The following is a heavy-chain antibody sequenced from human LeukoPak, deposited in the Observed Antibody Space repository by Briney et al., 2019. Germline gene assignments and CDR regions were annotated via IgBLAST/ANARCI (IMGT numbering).Heavy chain of an antibody. D-gene: IGHD6-13*01. CDR1: TGSIRGDGYY. V-gene: IGHV4-31*03. CDR2: INSNGET. J-gene: IGHJ4*02. CDR3: ARGNAGYSSSWYWVDFDY. Sequence: SETLSLTCTVSTGSIRGDGYYWSWIRQHPGKGLEWLGHINSNGETHYNPSLKSRLTISVDTPKSQFSLELSSATAADTAVYYCARGNAGYSSSWYWVDFDYWGLGTLVTVSS.